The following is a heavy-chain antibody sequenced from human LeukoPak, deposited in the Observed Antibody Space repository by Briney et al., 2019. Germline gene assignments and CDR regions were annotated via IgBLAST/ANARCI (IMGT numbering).Heavy chain of an antibody. CDR1: GFTSFNFP. V-gene: IGHV3-48*02. D-gene: IGHD3-9*01. CDR3: ARDNIWAFDI. Sequence: GGSLRLSCEASGFTSFNFPMNWVRKAPGKGLEWVSHIRSDGTITYADSVKGRFTISRDDAKTSVYLQMNSLRDEDTAMYYCARDNIWAFDIWGQRTMVTVSS. CDR2: IRSDGTI. J-gene: IGHJ3*02.